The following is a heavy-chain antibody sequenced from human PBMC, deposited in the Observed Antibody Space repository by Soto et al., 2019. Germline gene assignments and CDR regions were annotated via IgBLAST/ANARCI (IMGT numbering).Heavy chain of an antibody. V-gene: IGHV1-2*04. D-gene: IGHD1-26*01. CDR3: ARGPVGATTRFDY. CDR1: GYTFTGYY. J-gene: IGHJ4*02. CDR2: INPNSGGT. Sequence: ASVKVSCKASGYTFTGYYMHWVRQAPGQGLEWMGWINPNSGGTNYAQKFQGWVTMTRDTSISTAYMELSRLRSDDTAVYYCARGPVGATTRFDYWGQGTLVTVSS.